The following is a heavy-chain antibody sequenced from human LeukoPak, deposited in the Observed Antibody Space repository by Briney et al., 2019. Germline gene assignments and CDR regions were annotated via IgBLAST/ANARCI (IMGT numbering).Heavy chain of an antibody. CDR3: ARFGDSSGYNVDY. Sequence: GGSLRLSCAASGFTFSSYWMSWVRQAPGKGLEWDSSISSSGSTIYYADSVKGRFTISRDNAKNSLYLQMNSLRAEDTAVYYCARFGDSSGYNVDYWGQGTLVTVSS. CDR2: ISSSGSTI. J-gene: IGHJ4*02. V-gene: IGHV3-48*04. CDR1: GFTFSSYW. D-gene: IGHD3-22*01.